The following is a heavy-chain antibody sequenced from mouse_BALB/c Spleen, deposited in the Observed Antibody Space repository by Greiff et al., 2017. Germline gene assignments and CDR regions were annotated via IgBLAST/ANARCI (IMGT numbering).Heavy chain of an antibody. J-gene: IGHJ1*01. Sequence: QVQLQQPGAELVRPGASVKLSCKASGYTFTSYWINWVKQRPGQGLEWIGNIYPSDSYTNYNQKFKDKATLTVDKSSSTAYMQLSSPTSEDSAVYYCTRKGNYGYWYFDVWGAGTTVTVSS. CDR3: TRKGNYGYWYFDV. CDR2: IYPSDSYT. CDR1: GYTFTSYW. D-gene: IGHD2-1*01. V-gene: IGHV1-69*02.